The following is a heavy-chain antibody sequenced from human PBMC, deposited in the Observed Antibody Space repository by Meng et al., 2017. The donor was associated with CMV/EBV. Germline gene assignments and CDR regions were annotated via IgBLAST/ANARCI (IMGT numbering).Heavy chain of an antibody. CDR3: ARDSPFVMPLYYYYYYGMDV. J-gene: IGHJ6*02. D-gene: IGHD3-16*01. V-gene: IGHV1-2*02. CDR2: INPNSGGT. CDR1: GYTFTGYY. Sequence: ASVKVSCKASGYTFTGYYMHWVRQAPGQGLEWMGWINPNSGGTNYAQKFQGRVTMTRDTSISTAYMELSRLRSDDTAVYYCARDSPFVMPLYYYYYYGMDVLGQGTTVTVSS.